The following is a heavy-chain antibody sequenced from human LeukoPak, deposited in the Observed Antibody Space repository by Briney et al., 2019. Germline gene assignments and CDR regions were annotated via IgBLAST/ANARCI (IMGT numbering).Heavy chain of an antibody. D-gene: IGHD3-9*01. CDR3: AREGSYYDILTGYYYGYFDY. CDR1: SGSISSYY. Sequence: SETLSLTCTVSSGSISSYYWSWLRQPAGKGLEWIGRIYTSGSTNYHPSLKSRVTMSVDTSRIQFSLKLSSVTAADTAVYYCAREGSYYDILTGYYYGYFDYWGQGTLVTVSS. CDR2: IYTSGST. V-gene: IGHV4-4*07. J-gene: IGHJ4*02.